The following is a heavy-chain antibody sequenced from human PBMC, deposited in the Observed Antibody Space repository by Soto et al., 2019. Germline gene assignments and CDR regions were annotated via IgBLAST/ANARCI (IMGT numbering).Heavy chain of an antibody. D-gene: IGHD6-6*01. CDR1: GGSISSGGYY. J-gene: IGHJ6*02. CDR3: ARGSSIAGLSYGMDV. Sequence: QVQLQESGPGLVKPSQTLSLTCTVSGGSISSGGYYWTWIRQHPGKGLEWIGYNYYSGITYYNPSLKSRVTXSXXXSXHQFSLKLSSVTAADTAVYYCARGSSIAGLSYGMDVWGQGTTVTVSS. CDR2: NYYSGIT. V-gene: IGHV4-31*03.